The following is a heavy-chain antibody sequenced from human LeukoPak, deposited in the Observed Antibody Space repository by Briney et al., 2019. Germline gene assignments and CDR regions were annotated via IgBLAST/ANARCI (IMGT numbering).Heavy chain of an antibody. CDR1: GFTFRSYG. CDR3: ARGGEGHYFDY. D-gene: IGHD3-16*01. CDR2: IWYDGSNK. Sequence: PGRSLRLSCAASGFTFRSYGMHWVRQAPGKGLEWVAVIWYDGSNKYYADSVKGRFTISRDNSKNTLYLQMNSLRAEDTAVYYCARGGEGHYFDYWGQGTLVTVSS. J-gene: IGHJ4*02. V-gene: IGHV3-33*01.